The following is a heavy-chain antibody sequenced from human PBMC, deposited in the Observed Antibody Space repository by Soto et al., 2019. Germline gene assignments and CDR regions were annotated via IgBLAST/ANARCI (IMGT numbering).Heavy chain of an antibody. V-gene: IGHV1-69*13. CDR3: ARDRADKAMVLPYGMDV. D-gene: IGHD5-18*01. Sequence: SVKVSCKASGGTFSSYAISWVRQAPGQGLEWMGGIIPIFGTANYAQKFQGRVTITADESTSTAYMELSSLRSEDTAVYYCARDRADKAMVLPYGMDVWGQGPTVTVYS. CDR1: GGTFSSYA. CDR2: IIPIFGTA. J-gene: IGHJ6*02.